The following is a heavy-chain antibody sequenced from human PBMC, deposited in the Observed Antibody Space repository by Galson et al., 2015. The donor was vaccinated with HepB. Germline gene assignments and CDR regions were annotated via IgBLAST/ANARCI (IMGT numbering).Heavy chain of an antibody. CDR2: ISSSSSYI. CDR1: GFTFSSYS. Sequence: SLRLSCEASGFTFSSYSMNWVRQAPGKGLEWVSSISSSSSYIYYADSVKGRFTISRDNAKNSLYLQMNSLRAEDTAVYYCARAQTTVVTGQNDAFDIWGQGTMVTVSS. D-gene: IGHD4-23*01. V-gene: IGHV3-21*01. CDR3: ARAQTTVVTGQNDAFDI. J-gene: IGHJ3*02.